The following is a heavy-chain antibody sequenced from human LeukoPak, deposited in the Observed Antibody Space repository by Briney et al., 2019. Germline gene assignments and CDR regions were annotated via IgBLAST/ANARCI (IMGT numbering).Heavy chain of an antibody. J-gene: IGHJ5*02. CDR1: GFTFSSYD. D-gene: IGHD1-26*01. CDR2: IGTAGDT. V-gene: IGHV3-13*01. CDR3: ARGGIVGANLGHDWFDP. Sequence: GGSLRLSCAASGFTFSSYDMHWVRQATGKGLEWVSAIGTAGDTYYPGSVKGRFTISRENAKNSLYLQMNSLRAGDTAVYYCARGGIVGANLGHDWFDPWGQGTLVTVSS.